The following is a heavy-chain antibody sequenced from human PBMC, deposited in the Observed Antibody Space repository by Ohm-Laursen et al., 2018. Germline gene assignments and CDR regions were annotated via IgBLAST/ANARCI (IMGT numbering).Heavy chain of an antibody. J-gene: IGHJ6*02. CDR3: ARNAAQRGGSSSAGTYYYGLDV. CDR1: GFTFSSYA. Sequence: GSLRLSCSASGFTFSSYAMSWVRQAPGKGLVWVSRINSDGSSISYADSVKGRFTISRDNAKNTLDLQMNSLRADDTAVYYCARNAAQRGGSSSAGTYYYGLDVWGQGTTVTVSS. D-gene: IGHD6-6*01. V-gene: IGHV3-74*01. CDR2: INSDGSSI.